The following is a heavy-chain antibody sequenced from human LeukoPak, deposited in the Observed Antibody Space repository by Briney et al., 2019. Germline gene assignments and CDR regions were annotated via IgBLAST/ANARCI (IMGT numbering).Heavy chain of an antibody. V-gene: IGHV1-2*02. CDR3: ARDSNYDVLTASGFDI. CDR1: GYTFTAFY. D-gene: IGHD3-9*01. J-gene: IGHJ3*02. CDR2: INTNTGDT. Sequence: ASVKVSCKASGYTFTAFYIHWVRQAPGQGLEWMGWINTNTGDTNYAQKFQDRVTMTRDTSVTTAYMELSTLRAEDTAVYYCARDSNYDVLTASGFDIWGQGTMVSVSS.